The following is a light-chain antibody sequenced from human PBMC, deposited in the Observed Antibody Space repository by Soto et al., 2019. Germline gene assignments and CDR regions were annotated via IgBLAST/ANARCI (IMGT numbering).Light chain of an antibody. J-gene: IGKJ5*01. CDR2: TAS. CDR3: QQANSFPIT. CDR1: QSIASW. V-gene: IGKV1-12*01. Sequence: DIQMTQSPSSVSASVGDRVTITCRASQSIASWLAWYQQKPGKAPKLLIYTASTLQSGVPSRFRGSGSGTDFTLTISSLQPEDFATYYCQQANSFPITFGQGTRLEIK.